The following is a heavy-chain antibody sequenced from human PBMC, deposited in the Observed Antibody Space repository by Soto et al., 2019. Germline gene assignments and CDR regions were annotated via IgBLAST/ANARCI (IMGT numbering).Heavy chain of an antibody. V-gene: IGHV1-69*06. J-gene: IGHJ3*02. D-gene: IGHD1-1*01. CDR2: IIPIFGTA. CDR1: GGTFSSYA. CDR3: ASLFLAARWNKHDAFDI. Sequence: GASVKVSCKASGGTFSSYAISWVRQAPGQGLEWMGGIIPIFGTANYAQKFQGRVTITADKSTSTAYMELSSLRSEDTAVYYCASLFLAARWNKHDAFDIWGQGTMVTVSS.